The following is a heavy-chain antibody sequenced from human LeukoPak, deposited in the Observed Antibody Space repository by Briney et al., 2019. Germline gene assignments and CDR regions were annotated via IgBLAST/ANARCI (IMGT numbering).Heavy chain of an antibody. CDR3: ARSFDY. CDR2: ISSSSSYI. V-gene: IGHV3-21*01. CDR1: GFTFSSYS. Sequence: GGSLRLSCAASGFTFSSYSMNWVRQAPGKGLEWVSSISSSSSYIYYEDSVKGRFTISRDNAKNSLYLQMNSLRAEDTAVYYCARSFDYWGQGTLVTVSS. J-gene: IGHJ4*02.